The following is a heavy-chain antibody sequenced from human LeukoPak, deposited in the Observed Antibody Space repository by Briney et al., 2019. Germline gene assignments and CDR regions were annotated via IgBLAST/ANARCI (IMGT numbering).Heavy chain of an antibody. J-gene: IGHJ4*02. Sequence: PGGSLRLSCAASGFTFSSYGMHWVRQAPGKEPEWVAVVTHDGSKKYYADSVKGRFTISRDNSKNTLYLQMDSLRIEDTGVYYCARGLDHDILTFWGQGTLVTVSS. D-gene: IGHD3-9*01. CDR3: ARGLDHDILTF. V-gene: IGHV3-30*03. CDR1: GFTFSSYG. CDR2: VTHDGSKK.